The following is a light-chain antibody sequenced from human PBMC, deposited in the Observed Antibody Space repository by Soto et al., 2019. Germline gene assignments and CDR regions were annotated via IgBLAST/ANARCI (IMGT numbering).Light chain of an antibody. V-gene: IGKV3-20*01. Sequence: EIVLTQSPGTLSLSPGERATLSCRASQSVSSSYLAWYQQRPGQAPRLLIYHASRRATGIPDRFSGSGSGTDFTLTISRLEPEDFAVYYCQQYSRSPITFGQGTRLEIK. CDR2: HAS. CDR3: QQYSRSPIT. J-gene: IGKJ5*01. CDR1: QSVSSSY.